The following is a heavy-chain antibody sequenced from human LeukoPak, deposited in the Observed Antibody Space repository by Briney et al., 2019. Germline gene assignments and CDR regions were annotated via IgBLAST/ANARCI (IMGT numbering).Heavy chain of an antibody. V-gene: IGHV3-48*03. J-gene: IGHJ4*02. CDR1: GFTFSSYE. CDR2: VSSSGSTI. D-gene: IGHD3-22*01. Sequence: GGSLRLSCAASGFTFSSYEMNWVRQAPGKGLEWVSYVSSSGSTIYYADSVKGRFTISRDNAKNSLYLQMNSLRAEDTAVYYCARASYYYDSSGYYYYFDYWGQGTLVTVSS. CDR3: ARASYYYDSSGYYYYFDY.